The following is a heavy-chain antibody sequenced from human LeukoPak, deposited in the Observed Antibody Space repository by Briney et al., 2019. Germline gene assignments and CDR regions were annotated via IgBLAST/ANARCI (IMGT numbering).Heavy chain of an antibody. J-gene: IGHJ4*02. Sequence: SETLSLTSTVSGGSISRYYWSWLRPPPREGLEWIGYIYYSGSTNYNPSLKSRVTISVDTSKNQFSLRLSSVTAADTAVYYCARRGDYVGLDYWGQGILVTVSS. D-gene: IGHD4-17*01. CDR3: ARRGDYVGLDY. V-gene: IGHV4-59*08. CDR1: GGSISRYY. CDR2: IYYSGST.